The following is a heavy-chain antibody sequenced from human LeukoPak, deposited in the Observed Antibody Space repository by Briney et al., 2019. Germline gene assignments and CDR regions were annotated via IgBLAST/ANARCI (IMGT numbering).Heavy chain of an antibody. CDR1: GFTFSDYY. CDR3: ARGLSSYCSSTSCYPYDY. Sequence: GGSLRLSCAASGFTFSDYYMSWIRQAPGKGLEWVSYISSSSSYTNYADSAKGRFTISRDNAKNSLYLQMNSLRAEDTAVYYCARGLSSYCSSTSCYPYDYWGQGTLVTVSS. D-gene: IGHD2-2*01. CDR2: ISSSSSYT. J-gene: IGHJ4*02. V-gene: IGHV3-11*05.